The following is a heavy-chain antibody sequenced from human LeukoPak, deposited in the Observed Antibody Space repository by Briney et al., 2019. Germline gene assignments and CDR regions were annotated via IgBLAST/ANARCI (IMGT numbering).Heavy chain of an antibody. CDR2: IYSGGST. CDR1: GFTVSSNY. J-gene: IGHJ4*02. V-gene: IGHV3-53*01. Sequence: PGGSLRLSCAASGFTVSSNYMSWVRQAPGKGLEWASVIYSGGSTYYADSVKGRFTISRDKSKNTLYLQMNSLRAEDTAVYYCAREGSVTGTLDYWGQGTLVTVSS. CDR3: AREGSVTGTLDY. D-gene: IGHD1/OR15-1a*01.